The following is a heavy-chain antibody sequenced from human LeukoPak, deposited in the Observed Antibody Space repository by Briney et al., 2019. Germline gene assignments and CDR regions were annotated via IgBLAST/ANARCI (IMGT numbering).Heavy chain of an antibody. CDR2: INAGNGNT. Sequence: GASVKVSCKASGYTFTSYAMHWVRQAPGQRLEWMGWINAGNGNTKYSQEFQGRVTITRDTSASTAYMELSSLRSEDMAVYYCARGLHDYGDYDGLNWFDPWAREPWSPSPQ. D-gene: IGHD4-17*01. J-gene: IGHJ5*02. CDR3: ARGLHDYGDYDGLNWFDP. CDR1: GYTFTSYA. V-gene: IGHV1-3*03.